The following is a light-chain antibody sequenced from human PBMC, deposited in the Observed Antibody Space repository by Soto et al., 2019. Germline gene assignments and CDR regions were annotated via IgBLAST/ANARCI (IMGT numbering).Light chain of an antibody. CDR2: DVN. V-gene: IGLV2-8*01. J-gene: IGLJ2*01. Sequence: QSALTQPPSASGSPGQSVAISCSGTSSDVGGYNYVSWYQQHPGKAPKLMIYDVNKRPSGVPDRFSGYKSGNTASLTVSGLPAEDEADYYCISYAGSNNPAFGGGTKLTVL. CDR1: SSDVGGYNY. CDR3: ISYAGSNNPA.